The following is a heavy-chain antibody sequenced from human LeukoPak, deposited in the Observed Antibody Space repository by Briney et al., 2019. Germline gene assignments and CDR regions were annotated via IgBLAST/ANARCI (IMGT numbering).Heavy chain of an antibody. CDR3: AKDRLGSDGEDY. CDR2: ISYDGSNK. D-gene: IGHD7-27*01. CDR1: GFTLSSYG. V-gene: IGHV3-30*18. J-gene: IGHJ4*02. Sequence: GGSLRLSCAASGFTLSSYGMHWVRQAPGKGLEWVAVISYDGSNKYYADSVKGRFTISRDNSKNTLYLQMNSLRAEDTAVYYCAKDRLGSDGEDYWGQGTLVTVSS.